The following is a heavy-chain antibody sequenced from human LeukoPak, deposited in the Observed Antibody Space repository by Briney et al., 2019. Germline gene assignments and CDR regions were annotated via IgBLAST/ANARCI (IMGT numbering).Heavy chain of an antibody. V-gene: IGHV4-34*01. D-gene: IGHD3-16*01. CDR2: INHSGST. J-gene: IGHJ4*02. CDR3: ARRLPSRGPTNDY. CDR1: GFTFSSYE. Sequence: GSLRLSCAASGFTFSSYEMNWVRQPPGKGPEWIGEINHSGSTNYNPSLKSRVTISVDTSKNQFSLKLSSVTAADTAVYYCARRLPSRGPTNDYWGQGTLVTVSS.